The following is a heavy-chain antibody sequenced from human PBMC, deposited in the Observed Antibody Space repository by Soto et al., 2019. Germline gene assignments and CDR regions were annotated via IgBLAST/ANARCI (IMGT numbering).Heavy chain of an antibody. V-gene: IGHV1-69*01. CDR2: VIPVFNTS. Sequence: QVQLEQSGVEVKRPGTSVKVSCKASGGAFGRYSVSWVRQAPGQGLEWIGGVIPVFNTSNYSLKFQGRVAIFADLSKNTVVMELRSLRSEDTALYYCARSDEMTAVTIFEYWGQRTLVTVSS. J-gene: IGHJ4*02. CDR3: ARSDEMTAVTIFEY. CDR1: GGAFGRYS. D-gene: IGHD4-17*01.